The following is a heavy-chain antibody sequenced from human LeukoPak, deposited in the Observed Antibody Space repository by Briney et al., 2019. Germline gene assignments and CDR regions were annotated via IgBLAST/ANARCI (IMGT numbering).Heavy chain of an antibody. D-gene: IGHD3-9*01. J-gene: IGHJ4*02. Sequence: GGSLRLSCAASGFTFSSYAMHWVRQAPGKGLEWVAVISYDGSNKYYADSVKGRFTISRDNAKNSLYLQMNSLRAEDTAVYYCARSGVLRYFDWLRSASPHFDYWGQGTLVTVSS. CDR1: GFTFSSYA. CDR2: ISYDGSNK. V-gene: IGHV3-30-3*01. CDR3: ARSGVLRYFDWLRSASPHFDY.